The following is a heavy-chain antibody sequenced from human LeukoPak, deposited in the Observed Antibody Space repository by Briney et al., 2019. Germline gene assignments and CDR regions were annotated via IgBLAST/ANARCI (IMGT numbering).Heavy chain of an antibody. Sequence: PSETLSLTCTVSGGSISSQGYYWSWLRQHPGKGLEWIGYIYYSGSAYYNPSLKSRVTISVDTSKNQFSLRLRSVTAADTAWYYCARDETLITSFDYWGQGTLVTVSS. J-gene: IGHJ4*02. CDR1: GGSISSQGYY. CDR2: IYYSGSA. CDR3: ARDETLITSFDY. D-gene: IGHD3-22*01. V-gene: IGHV4-31*03.